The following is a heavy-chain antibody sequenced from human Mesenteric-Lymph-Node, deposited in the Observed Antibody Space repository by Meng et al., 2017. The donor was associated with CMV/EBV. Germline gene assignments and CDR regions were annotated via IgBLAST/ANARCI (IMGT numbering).Heavy chain of an antibody. J-gene: IGHJ4*02. CDR3: AKGASYHVGVDLVDS. V-gene: IGHV3-23*01. CDR2: TSGGGTVT. CDR1: GFTFSAYA. D-gene: IGHD3/OR15-3a*01. Sequence: GGSLRLSCEASGFTFSAYAMSWVRQAPGKGLEWVSTTSGGGTVTYYADSVKGRFTMSKDNAKKTLHLQMDSLRGEDTAVYYCAKGASYHVGVDLVDSWGQGTLVTVSS.